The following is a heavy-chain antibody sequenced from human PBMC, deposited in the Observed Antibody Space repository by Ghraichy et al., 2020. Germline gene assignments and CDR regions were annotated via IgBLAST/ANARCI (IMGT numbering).Heavy chain of an antibody. Sequence: SETLSLTCTVSGGSISSGGYYWSWIRQHPGKGLEWIGYIYYSGSTYYNPSLKSRVTISVDTSKNQFSLKLSSVTAADTAVYYCARFREYYDFWSGYNQNYYYGMDVWGQGTTVTVSS. CDR1: GGSISSGGYY. V-gene: IGHV4-31*03. CDR3: ARFREYYDFWSGYNQNYYYGMDV. CDR2: IYYSGST. D-gene: IGHD3-3*01. J-gene: IGHJ6*02.